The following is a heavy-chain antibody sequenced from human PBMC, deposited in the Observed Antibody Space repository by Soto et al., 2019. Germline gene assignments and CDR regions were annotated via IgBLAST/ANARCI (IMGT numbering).Heavy chain of an antibody. CDR3: ARVRSSGWYFDY. CDR1: GYTFTSYA. D-gene: IGHD6-19*01. J-gene: IGHJ4*02. V-gene: IGHV1-3*01. Sequence: ASVKVSGKASGYTFTSYAIHWVRQAPGQRLEWMGWINAGNGNTKYSQNFQGRVTITRDTSASTAYMELSSLRSEDTAVYYCARVRSSGWYFDYWGQGTLVTVSS. CDR2: INAGNGNT.